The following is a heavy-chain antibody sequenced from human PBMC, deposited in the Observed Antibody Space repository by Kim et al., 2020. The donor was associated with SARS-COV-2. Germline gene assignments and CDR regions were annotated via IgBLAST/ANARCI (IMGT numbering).Heavy chain of an antibody. CDR3: ARVGSNGCSGGSCYSYYGMDV. D-gene: IGHD2-15*01. CDR2: ISSSSSYI. J-gene: IGHJ6*02. V-gene: IGHV3-21*01. Sequence: GGSLRLSCAASGFTFSSYSMNWFRQAPGKGLEWVSSISSSSSYIYYADSVKGRFTISRDNAKNSLYLQMNSLRAEDTAVYYCARVGSNGCSGGSCYSYYGMDVWGQGTTVTVSS. CDR1: GFTFSSYS.